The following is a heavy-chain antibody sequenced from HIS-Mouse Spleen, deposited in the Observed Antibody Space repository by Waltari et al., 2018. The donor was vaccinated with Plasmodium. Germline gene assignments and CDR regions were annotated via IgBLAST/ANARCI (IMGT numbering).Heavy chain of an antibody. D-gene: IGHD5-12*01. CDR1: GGSISSSSYY. J-gene: IGHJ4*02. Sequence: QLQLQESGPGLVKSSETLSLTCTVPGGSISSSSYYWGWIRQPPGKGPEWIGGIYYSGSTYYNPSLKSRVTISVDTSKNQFSLKLSSVTAADTAVYYCIYSGYDYFDYWGQGTLVTVSS. V-gene: IGHV4-39*01. CDR2: IYYSGST. CDR3: IYSGYDYFDY.